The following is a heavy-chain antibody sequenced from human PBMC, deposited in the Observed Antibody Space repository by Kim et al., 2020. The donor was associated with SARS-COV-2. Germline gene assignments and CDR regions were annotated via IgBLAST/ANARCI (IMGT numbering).Heavy chain of an antibody. V-gene: IGHV3-23*01. CDR1: GFTFSSYA. Sequence: GGSLRLSCAASGFTFSSYAMTWVRQPPGKGLEWVSLITGSGGSTFYADSVRGRFTISRDNFKNTLYLQMNTLRAEDTAVYYCAKGGGSGTYSRDYYFDYWGQGTLVTVSS. D-gene: IGHD1-26*01. CDR3: AKGGGSGTYSRDYYFDY. J-gene: IGHJ4*02. CDR2: ITGSGGST.